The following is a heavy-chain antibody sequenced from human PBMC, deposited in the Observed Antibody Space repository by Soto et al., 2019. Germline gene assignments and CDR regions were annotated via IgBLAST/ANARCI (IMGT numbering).Heavy chain of an antibody. Sequence: EVQLLESGGGLVQPGGSLRLSCPASGFTFSAYAMAWVRQAPGKGLEWVSSINGSAAGTYYADSVKGRFTISRDNSKNMLYLQMNSLRAEDTAVYYCARGETMTTRSGPDYWGQGTLVTVSS. CDR3: ARGETMTTRSGPDY. J-gene: IGHJ4*02. CDR2: INGSAAGT. CDR1: GFTFSAYA. V-gene: IGHV3-23*01. D-gene: IGHD4-17*01.